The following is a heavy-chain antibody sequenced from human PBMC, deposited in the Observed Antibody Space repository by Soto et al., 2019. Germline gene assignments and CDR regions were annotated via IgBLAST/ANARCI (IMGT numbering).Heavy chain of an antibody. CDR1: GYTFATYA. CDR3: TRVYTIFLNPDYYSYDMDV. J-gene: IGHJ6*02. D-gene: IGHD3-9*01. Sequence: QLQLVQSGAEVKKPGASVKVSCKASGYTFATYAIHWVRQAPGQRLEWMGWINTGNGYTEYSQNFLGRVTITRDTSASTAYMELSSLRSVDTAMYYCTRVYTIFLNPDYYSYDMDVWGQGTTVTVAS. V-gene: IGHV1-3*04. CDR2: INTGNGYT.